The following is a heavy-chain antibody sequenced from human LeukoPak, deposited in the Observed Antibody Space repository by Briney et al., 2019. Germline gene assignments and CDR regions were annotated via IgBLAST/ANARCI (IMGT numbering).Heavy chain of an antibody. CDR3: ARDGIPYDFWSGYYTQGGRYYYYMDV. Sequence: ASVKVSCKASGYTFTSYGISWVRQAPGQGLEWMGWISAYNGNTNYAQKLQGRVTMTTDTSTSTAYMELRSLRSDDTAVYYYARDGIPYDFWSGYYTQGGRYYYYMDVWGKGTTVTVSS. CDR1: GYTFTSYG. CDR2: ISAYNGNT. D-gene: IGHD3-3*01. V-gene: IGHV1-18*01. J-gene: IGHJ6*03.